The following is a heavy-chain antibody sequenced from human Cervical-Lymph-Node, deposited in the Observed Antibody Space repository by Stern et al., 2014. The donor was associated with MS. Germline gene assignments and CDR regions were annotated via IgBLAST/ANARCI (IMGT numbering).Heavy chain of an antibody. V-gene: IGHV5-51*01. CDR3: AWGDADFVL. CDR2: MSPGDSDT. Sequence: VQLQESGAEMKKPGESLRISCKASGYSFTSFWIGWVRQMPGKGLEWMGTMSPGDSDTRYNPSFEGRVIMTADKSINTAYLQWTSLRASDTAVDRGAWGDADFVLWGQGTLVTVSS. J-gene: IGHJ4*02. D-gene: IGHD2-21*02. CDR1: GYSFTSFW.